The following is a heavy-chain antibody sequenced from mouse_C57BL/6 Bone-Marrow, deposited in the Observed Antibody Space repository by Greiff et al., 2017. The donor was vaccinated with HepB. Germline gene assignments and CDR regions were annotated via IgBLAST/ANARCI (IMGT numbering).Heavy chain of an antibody. CDR3: AKTIITTVVARYFDV. J-gene: IGHJ1*03. CDR2: IHPNSGST. V-gene: IGHV1-64*01. Sequence: QVQLKQPGAELVKPGASVKLSCKASGYTFTSYWMHWVKQRPGQGLEWIGMIHPNSGSTNYNEKFKSKATLTVDKSSSTAYMQLSSLTSEDSAVYYCAKTIITTVVARYFDVWGTGTTVTVSS. D-gene: IGHD1-1*01. CDR1: GYTFTSYW.